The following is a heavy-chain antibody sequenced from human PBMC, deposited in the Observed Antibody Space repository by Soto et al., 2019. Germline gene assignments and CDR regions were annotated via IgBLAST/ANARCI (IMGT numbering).Heavy chain of an antibody. Sequence: SETLSLTCTVSGGSISSGGYYWSWIRQPPGKGLEWIGYIYYSGSTNYNPSLKSRVTISVDTSKNQFSLKLSSVTAADTAVYYCARDRGGYYCYYGMDVWGQGTTVTVYS. CDR3: ARDRGGYYCYYGMDV. CDR2: IYYSGST. J-gene: IGHJ6*02. V-gene: IGHV4-61*08. D-gene: IGHD3-10*01. CDR1: GGSISSGGYY.